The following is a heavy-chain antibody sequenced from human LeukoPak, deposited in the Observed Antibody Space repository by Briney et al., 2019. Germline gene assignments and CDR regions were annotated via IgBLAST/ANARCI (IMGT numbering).Heavy chain of an antibody. CDR2: IIPIFGTA. CDR1: GGTFSSYA. Sequence: ASVKVSCKASGGTFSSYAISWVRQAPGQGLEWMGRIIPIFGTANYAQKFQGRVTITTDESTSTAYMELSSLRSEDTAVHYCAREGVEMADFDYWGQGTLVTVSS. CDR3: AREGVEMADFDY. J-gene: IGHJ4*02. D-gene: IGHD5-24*01. V-gene: IGHV1-69*05.